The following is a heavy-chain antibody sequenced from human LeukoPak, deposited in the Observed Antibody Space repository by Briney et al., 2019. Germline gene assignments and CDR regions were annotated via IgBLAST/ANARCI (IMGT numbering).Heavy chain of an antibody. CDR3: ARLGIGLLDY. Sequence: SETLSLTCTVSGGSISSSSYYWGWIRQRPEKGLEWIGSIYYSGSTHYNPSLKSRVTISVDTPKNQFSLKLSSVTAADTAVYYCARLGIGLLDYWGQGTLVTVSS. D-gene: IGHD2-21*02. V-gene: IGHV4-39*01. J-gene: IGHJ4*02. CDR1: GGSISSSSYY. CDR2: IYYSGST.